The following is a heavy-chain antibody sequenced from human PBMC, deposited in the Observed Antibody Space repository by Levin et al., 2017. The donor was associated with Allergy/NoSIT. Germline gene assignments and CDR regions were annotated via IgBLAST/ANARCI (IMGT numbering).Heavy chain of an antibody. V-gene: IGHV3-30-3*01. CDR1: GFTFSSYA. Sequence: GESLKISCAASGFTFSSYAMHWVRQAPGKGLEWVAVISYDGSNKYYADSVKGRFTISRDNSKNTLYLQMNSLRAEDTAVYYCARDSFKGIVVVVAAGAFDIWGQGTMVTVSS. CDR2: ISYDGSNK. CDR3: ARDSFKGIVVVVAAGAFDI. D-gene: IGHD2-15*01. J-gene: IGHJ3*02.